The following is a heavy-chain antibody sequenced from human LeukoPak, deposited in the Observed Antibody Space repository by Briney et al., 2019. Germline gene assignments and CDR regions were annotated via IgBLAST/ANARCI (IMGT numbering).Heavy chain of an antibody. Sequence: KSSETLSLTCTVSGGSFSSYYWSWIRQPPGKGLEWIGYIYYSGSTNYNPSLKSRVTISVDTSKNQFSLKLSSVTAADTAVYYCARAPVSSYSSSWFLFDYWGQGTLVTVSS. D-gene: IGHD6-13*01. V-gene: IGHV4-59*01. CDR1: GGSFSSYY. J-gene: IGHJ4*02. CDR2: IYYSGST. CDR3: ARAPVSSYSSSWFLFDY.